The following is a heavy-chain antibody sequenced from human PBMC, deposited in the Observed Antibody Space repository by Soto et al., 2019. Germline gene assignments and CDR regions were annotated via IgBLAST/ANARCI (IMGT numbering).Heavy chain of an antibody. CDR2: ISAYNGNT. CDR1: GYTFTSYG. CDR3: ARVNGLLWLGELDFDY. D-gene: IGHD3-10*01. J-gene: IGHJ4*02. V-gene: IGHV1-18*01. Sequence: GASVKVSCKASGYTFTSYGISWVRRAPGQGLEWMGWISAYNGNTNYAQKLQGRVTMTTDTSTSTAYMELRSLRSDDTAVYYCARVNGLLWLGELDFDYWGQGTLVTVSS.